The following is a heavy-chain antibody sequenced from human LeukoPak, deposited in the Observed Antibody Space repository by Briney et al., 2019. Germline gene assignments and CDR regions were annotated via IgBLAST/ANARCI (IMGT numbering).Heavy chain of an antibody. CDR1: VYTFTIYG. CDR3: ARDRVAVGPAGIGGRPGT. J-gene: IGHJ5*02. D-gene: IGHD2-2*01. V-gene: IGHV1-18*01. Sequence: ASVTVSFTPSVYTFTIYGISWVRPARGQGREWMGWISEHNDKTKYAEKFQCRVAMTTDTSTTTAYLKLRSLRSDVTAVYYCARDRVAVGPAGIGGRPGTWGQGTQVPVSS. CDR2: ISEHNDKT.